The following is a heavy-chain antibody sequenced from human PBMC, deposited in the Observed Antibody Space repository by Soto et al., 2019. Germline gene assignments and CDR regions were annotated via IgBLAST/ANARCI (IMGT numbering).Heavy chain of an antibody. D-gene: IGHD6-19*01. Sequence: QVQQQPWGAGLLKPSETLSLTCTVYAGSFSHYYWNWIRQSPGKGLEWIGKIKHGGSSSYNPSLRSRVSSSVDMSKTQFSLTLSSVTAADTAVYYCARGGSSDWQVALDIWGQGTMVPVSS. CDR2: IKHGGSS. CDR1: AGSFSHYY. V-gene: IGHV4-34*01. CDR3: ARGGSSDWQVALDI. J-gene: IGHJ3*02.